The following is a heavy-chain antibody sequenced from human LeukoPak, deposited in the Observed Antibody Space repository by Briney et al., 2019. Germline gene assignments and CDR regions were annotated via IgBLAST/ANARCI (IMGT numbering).Heavy chain of an antibody. Sequence: SETLSLTCTVSGGSISSSSYYWGWIRQPPGKGLEWIGRIYYSGSTYYNPSLKSRVTISVDTSKNQFSLKLSSVTAADTAVYYCVVGGSGSYPFDYWGQGTLVTVSS. CDR3: VVGGSGSYPFDY. CDR2: IYYSGST. D-gene: IGHD3-10*01. CDR1: GGSISSSSYY. J-gene: IGHJ4*02. V-gene: IGHV4-39*01.